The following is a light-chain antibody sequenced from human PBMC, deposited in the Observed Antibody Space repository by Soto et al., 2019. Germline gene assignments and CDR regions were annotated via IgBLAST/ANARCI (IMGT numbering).Light chain of an antibody. J-gene: IGKJ4*01. CDR1: QSVSSY. V-gene: IGKV3-11*01. Sequence: EIVLTQSPATLSLSPGERATLPCRASQSVSSYLAWYQQKPGQAPRLLIYAASNRATGIPARFSGSGSGTDFTLTISSLEPEDFAVYYCQQRSNWLTFGGGTKVDIK. CDR3: QQRSNWLT. CDR2: AAS.